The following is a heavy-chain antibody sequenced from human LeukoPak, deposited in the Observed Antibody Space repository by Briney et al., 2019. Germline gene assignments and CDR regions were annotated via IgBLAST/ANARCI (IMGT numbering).Heavy chain of an antibody. J-gene: IGHJ4*02. V-gene: IGHV3-11*04. Sequence: GGSLRLSCAASGFIFSGYYMGWIRQAPGRGLEWVSYIIDSGTKIYYTDSVKGRFTMSRDNAKKSLYLQMNNLKAEDTAMYYCVRFMRGTIGGDNWGQGTLVTVSA. CDR3: VRFMRGTIGGDN. D-gene: IGHD3-16*01. CDR2: IIDSGTKI. CDR1: GFIFSGYY.